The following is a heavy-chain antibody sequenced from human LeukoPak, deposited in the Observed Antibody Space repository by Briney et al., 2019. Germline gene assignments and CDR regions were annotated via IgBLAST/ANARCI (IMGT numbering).Heavy chain of an antibody. CDR2: INPNSGGT. J-gene: IGHJ4*02. V-gene: IGHV1-2*02. CDR3: ARDIVATLLLDY. CDR1: GYTFTSYY. Sequence: ASVKVSCKASGYTFTSYYMHWVRQAPGQGLEWMGWINPNSGGTNYAQKFQGRVTMTRDTSISTAYMELSRLRSDDTAVYYCARDIVATLLLDYWGQGTLVTVSS. D-gene: IGHD5-12*01.